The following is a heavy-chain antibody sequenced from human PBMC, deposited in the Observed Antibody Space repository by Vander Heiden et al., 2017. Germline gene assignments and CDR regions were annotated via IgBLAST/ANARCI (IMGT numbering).Heavy chain of an antibody. CDR1: GGTFSSYA. Sequence: EVKKPGSSVKVSCKASGGTFSSYAISWVRQAPGQGLEWMGGIIPIFGTANYAQKFQGRVTITADESTSTAYMELRSLRSEDTAVYYCARVGHYYGSGSFDYWGQGTLVTVSS. V-gene: IGHV1-69*01. J-gene: IGHJ4*02. CDR2: IIPIFGTA. D-gene: IGHD3-10*01. CDR3: ARVGHYYGSGSFDY.